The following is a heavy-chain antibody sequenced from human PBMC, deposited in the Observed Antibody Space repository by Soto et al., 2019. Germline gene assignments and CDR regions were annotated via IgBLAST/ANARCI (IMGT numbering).Heavy chain of an antibody. CDR2: IYYSGNT. Sequence: KPSETLSLTCTVSDGSIRSGGYYWSWVRQNPRRGLEWIGNIYYSGNTYYNPSLKSRLTISVDTSKNQFSLNLSSVTAADTAVYYCARDRLMATAGTARHYFGLDVWGQGTTVTVSS. CDR1: DGSIRSGGYY. D-gene: IGHD5-18*01. V-gene: IGHV4-31*03. CDR3: ARDRLMATAGTARHYFGLDV. J-gene: IGHJ6*02.